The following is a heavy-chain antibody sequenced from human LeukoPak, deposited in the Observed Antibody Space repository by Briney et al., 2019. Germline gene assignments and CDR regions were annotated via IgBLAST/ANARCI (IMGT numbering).Heavy chain of an antibody. D-gene: IGHD6-25*01. Sequence: ASVKVSCKASGYTFTSYDINWMRQATGQGLEWMGWMNPNSGNTGYAQKFQGRVTITRNTSISTAYMELSSLRSEDTAVYYCARGKKGGYYYYYYYYMDVWGKGTTVTVSS. J-gene: IGHJ6*03. CDR3: ARGKKGGYYYYYYYYMDV. CDR1: GYTFTSYD. V-gene: IGHV1-8*03. CDR2: MNPNSGNT.